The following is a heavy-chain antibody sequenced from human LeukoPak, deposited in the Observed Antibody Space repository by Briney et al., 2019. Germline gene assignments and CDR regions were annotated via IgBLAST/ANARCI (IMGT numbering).Heavy chain of an antibody. V-gene: IGHV1-18*01. Sequence: ASVKVSCKASGYIFTSYGISWVRQAPGQGLEWMGWISAYNGNTDYAQKLQGRVTMTTDTSTSTAYMELRRLRSDDTAVYYCARAGGLWFGELTDYWGQGTLVTVSS. CDR3: ARAGGLWFGELTDY. CDR1: GYIFTSYG. CDR2: ISAYNGNT. D-gene: IGHD3-10*01. J-gene: IGHJ4*02.